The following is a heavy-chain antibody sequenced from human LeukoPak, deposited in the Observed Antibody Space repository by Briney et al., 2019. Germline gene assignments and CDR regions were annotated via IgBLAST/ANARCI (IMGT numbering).Heavy chain of an antibody. CDR3: ARDRRAVAGIPYYYYYYGMDV. V-gene: IGHV1-2*04. CDR1: GYTFTGYY. Sequence: ASVKVSCKASGYTFTGYYMHWVRQAPGQGLEWMGWINPNSGGTNYAQKFQGWVTMTRDTSISTVYMELSRLRSDDTAVYYCARDRRAVAGIPYYYYYYGMDVWGKGTTVTVSS. D-gene: IGHD6-19*01. J-gene: IGHJ6*04. CDR2: INPNSGGT.